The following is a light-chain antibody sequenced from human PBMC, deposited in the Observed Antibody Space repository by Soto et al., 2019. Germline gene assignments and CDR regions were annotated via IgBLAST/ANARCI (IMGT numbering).Light chain of an antibody. CDR2: SNN. J-gene: IGLJ1*01. CDR1: RSNIGRNV. Sequence: QSALTQPPSTSGTPGQRVSISCSGSRSNIGRNVVDWYQQLPGTAPKLLIYSNNQRPSGVPDRFSGSKSGTSASLAISGLQSEDEAGDYCAAWDDSLNGHVFGTGTKLTVL. V-gene: IGLV1-44*01. CDR3: AAWDDSLNGHV.